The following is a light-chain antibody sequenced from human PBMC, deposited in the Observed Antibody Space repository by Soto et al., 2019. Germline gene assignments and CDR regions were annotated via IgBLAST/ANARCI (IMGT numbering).Light chain of an antibody. CDR1: SSDVGAYDY. J-gene: IGLJ2*01. V-gene: IGLV2-14*03. Sequence: QSALTQPASVSGSPGQSITISCTGTSSDVGAYDYVSWYQQHPGKAPKLMVYDVSNRPSGVSNRFSGSKSGNTASLTISGLQSEDEADYYCSSYTTTSTVVFAGGTKVTVL. CDR3: SSYTTTSTVV. CDR2: DVS.